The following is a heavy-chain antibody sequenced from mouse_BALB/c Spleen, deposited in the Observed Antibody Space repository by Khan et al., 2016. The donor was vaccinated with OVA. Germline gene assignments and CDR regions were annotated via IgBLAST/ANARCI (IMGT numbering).Heavy chain of an antibody. D-gene: IGHD1-1*02. CDR2: IYPSDSYT. V-gene: IGHV1-69*02. J-gene: IGHJ4*01. Sequence: QVQLQQPGAALVRPGASLRLSCRTSGYTFTNYWINWVKQRPGQGLEWVGNIYPSDSYTNFNQKFRDKATLNVDKSSSTAYMQLSSPTSEDSAVCYCARWCDFYAMDYWGQGTSVTVSS. CDR3: ARWCDFYAMDY. CDR1: GYTFTNYW.